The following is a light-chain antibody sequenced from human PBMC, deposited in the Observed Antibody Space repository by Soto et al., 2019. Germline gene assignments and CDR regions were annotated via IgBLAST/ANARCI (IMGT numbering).Light chain of an antibody. V-gene: IGKV3D-15*01. CDR3: QQYNNWPLT. Sequence: EIVMTQFPATLSVSPGERATLSCRASQSVSDNLAWYQQKPGQAPRLLIYGVSTRATGVPARLSGSGSGKEFTLTISSLQSEDFAVYYCQQYNNWPLTFGGGTKLEIK. CDR2: GVS. J-gene: IGKJ4*01. CDR1: QSVSDN.